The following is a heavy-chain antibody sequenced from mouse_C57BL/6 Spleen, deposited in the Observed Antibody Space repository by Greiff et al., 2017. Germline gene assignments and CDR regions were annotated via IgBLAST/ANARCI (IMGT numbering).Heavy chain of an antibody. CDR2: IYPRSGNT. J-gene: IGHJ2*01. CDR3: ARLGDYSNYVGYFDY. Sequence: VQLQQSGAELARPGASVKLSCKASGYTFTSSGISWVKQRAGQGLEWIGEIYPRSGNTYYNGKFKGKATLTADKSSSTAYMELRSLTSEDSAVYFCARLGDYSNYVGYFDYWGQGTTLTVSS. CDR1: GYTFTSSG. V-gene: IGHV1-81*01. D-gene: IGHD2-5*01.